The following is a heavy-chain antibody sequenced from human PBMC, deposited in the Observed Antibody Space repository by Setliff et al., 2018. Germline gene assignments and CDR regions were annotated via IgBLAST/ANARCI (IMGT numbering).Heavy chain of an antibody. V-gene: IGHV3-48*01. D-gene: IGHD3-9*01. CDR2: ISSDSRTT. Sequence: PGGSLRLSCAASGITLRTYSLNWVRQAPGRGLEWISFISSDSRTTYYADSVKGRFTISRDSAKNSLYLQLNSLRAEDTAMYYCARDLDWAFDYWGQGTLVTVSS. J-gene: IGHJ4*02. CDR3: ARDLDWAFDY. CDR1: GITLRTYS.